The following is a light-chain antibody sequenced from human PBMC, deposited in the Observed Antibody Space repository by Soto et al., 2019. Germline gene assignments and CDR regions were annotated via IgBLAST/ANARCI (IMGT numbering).Light chain of an antibody. CDR3: QQYGSSLFT. V-gene: IGKV3-20*01. Sequence: EIVLTQSPGTLSLSPGERATLSCRASQSVSSSYLAWYQQKPCQAPRLLIYGASSRATGIPDRFSGSGSGTDFTLPISRLEPEAFAVYYCQQYGSSLFTFGPGTQVHIK. CDR2: GAS. CDR1: QSVSSSY. J-gene: IGKJ3*01.